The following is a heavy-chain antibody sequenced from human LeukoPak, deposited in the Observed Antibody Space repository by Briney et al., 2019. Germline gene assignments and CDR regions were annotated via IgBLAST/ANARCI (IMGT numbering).Heavy chain of an antibody. V-gene: IGHV1-46*01. CDR1: GYTFTSYY. CDR2: FNPSGGST. D-gene: IGHD3-22*01. CDR3: AKTYYYDSSGYDYYFDY. J-gene: IGHJ4*02. Sequence: ASVKVSCKASGYTFTSYYMHWVRQAPGQGLEWMGIFNPSGGSTSYAQKFQGRVTMTRDTSTSTVYMELNSLRSEDTAVYYCAKTYYYDSSGYDYYFDYWGQGTLVTVSA.